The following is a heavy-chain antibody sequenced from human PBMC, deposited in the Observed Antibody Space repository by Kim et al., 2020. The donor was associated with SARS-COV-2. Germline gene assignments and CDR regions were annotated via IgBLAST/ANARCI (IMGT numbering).Heavy chain of an antibody. V-gene: IGHV1-3*01. CDR2: INAGNGNT. CDR1: GYTFTSYA. J-gene: IGHJ5*02. CDR3: ARGKVAVAGTSWFDP. D-gene: IGHD6-19*01. Sequence: ASVKVSCKASGYTFTSYAMHWVRQAPGQRLEWMGWINAGNGNTKYSQKFQGRVTITRDTSASTAYMELSSLRSEDTAVYYCARGKVAVAGTSWFDPWGQGTLVTVSS.